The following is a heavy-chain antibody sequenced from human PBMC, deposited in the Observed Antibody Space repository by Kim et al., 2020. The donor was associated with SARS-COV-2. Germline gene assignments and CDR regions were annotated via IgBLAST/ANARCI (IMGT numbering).Heavy chain of an antibody. J-gene: IGHJ4*02. Sequence: STSYAQKFQGRGTITRDTSTRTRYMGLRSLRSEDTAVYYCARVADQCPDYWGQGTLVTVSS. V-gene: IGHV1-46*01. CDR3: ARVADQCPDY. D-gene: IGHD2-2*01. CDR2: ST.